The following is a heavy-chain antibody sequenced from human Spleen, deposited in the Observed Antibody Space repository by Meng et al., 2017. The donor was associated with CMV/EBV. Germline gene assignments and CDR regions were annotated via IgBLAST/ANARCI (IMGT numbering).Heavy chain of an antibody. CDR2: IEKARREM. CDR3: FRGHYSGA. V-gene: IGHV3-7*01. D-gene: IGHD2-21*01. Sequence: GGSLRLSCEGCGFIFGDFWMNWVRQAPGKGLERVASIEKARREMFCVDSVKGRFTISRDNARNTVYLEMNSLRDDDTAIYFCFRGHYSGAWGQGTPVTVSS. CDR1: GFIFGDFW. J-gene: IGHJ5*02.